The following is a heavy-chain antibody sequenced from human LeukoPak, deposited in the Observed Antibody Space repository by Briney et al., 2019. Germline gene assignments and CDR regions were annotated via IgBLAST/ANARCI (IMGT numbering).Heavy chain of an antibody. Sequence: ASVKVSCKASGYTFTSYYMHWVRQAPGQGLEWMGIINPSGGSTSYAQKFQGRVTMTRNTSTSTVYMELSRLRSEDTAVYYCARDLGEMATITDYWGQGTLVTVSS. CDR3: ARDLGEMATITDY. D-gene: IGHD5-24*01. CDR2: INPSGGST. V-gene: IGHV1-46*01. J-gene: IGHJ4*02. CDR1: GYTFTSYY.